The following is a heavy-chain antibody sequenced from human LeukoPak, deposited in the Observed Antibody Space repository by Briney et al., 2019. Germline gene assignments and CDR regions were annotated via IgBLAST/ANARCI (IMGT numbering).Heavy chain of an antibody. Sequence: ASVKVSCKASGYTFTGYYMHWVRQAPGQGLEWMGWINPNSGGTDYAQKFQGRVTMTRDTSISTAYMELSRLRSDDTAVYYCARPDDSSGYYYYYWGQGTLVTVSS. V-gene: IGHV1-2*02. CDR3: ARPDDSSGYYYYY. D-gene: IGHD3-22*01. CDR2: INPNSGGT. J-gene: IGHJ4*02. CDR1: GYTFTGYY.